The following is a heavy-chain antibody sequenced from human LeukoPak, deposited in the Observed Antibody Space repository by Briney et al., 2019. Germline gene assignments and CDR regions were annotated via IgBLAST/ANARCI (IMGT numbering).Heavy chain of an antibody. Sequence: SGMSLRLSCAASGFTFSSYGMHWVRQAPGKGLEWVAVISYDGSNKYYADSVKGRFTISRDNSKNTLYLQMNSLRAEDTAVYYCAKDQRVRGAATTIDYWGQGTLVTVSS. V-gene: IGHV3-30*18. CDR2: ISYDGSNK. CDR1: GFTFSSYG. CDR3: AKDQRVRGAATTIDY. D-gene: IGHD3-10*01. J-gene: IGHJ4*02.